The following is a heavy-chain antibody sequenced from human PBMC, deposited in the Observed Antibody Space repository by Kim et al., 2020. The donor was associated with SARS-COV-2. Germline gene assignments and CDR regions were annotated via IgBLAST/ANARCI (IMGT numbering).Heavy chain of an antibody. D-gene: IGHD3-10*01. CDR2: ISAYNGNT. CDR3: ARDPISMNYYGSGSYYTRWLHYYGMDV. J-gene: IGHJ6*02. Sequence: ASVKVSCKASGYTFTSYGISWVRQAPGQGLEWMGWISAYNGNTNYAQKLQGRVTMTTDTSTSTAYMELRSLRSDDTAVYYCARDPISMNYYGSGSYYTRWLHYYGMDVWGQATTVTVSS. CDR1: GYTFTSYG. V-gene: IGHV1-18*01.